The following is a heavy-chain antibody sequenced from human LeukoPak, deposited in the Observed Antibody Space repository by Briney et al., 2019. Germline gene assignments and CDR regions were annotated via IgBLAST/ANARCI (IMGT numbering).Heavy chain of an antibody. CDR2: TNTDGSYS. J-gene: IGHJ4*02. CDR3: ARDFDGPRASDY. D-gene: IGHD4-17*01. Sequence: GESLRLSCAASGFTFSYFWMHWFRQTPGKGLVWVSCTNTDGSYSSYADSVKGRFTISRDNVRNTLYPQMSSLRAEDSAVYHCARDFDGPRASDYWGQGISVTVSS. CDR1: GFTFSYFW. V-gene: IGHV3-74*01.